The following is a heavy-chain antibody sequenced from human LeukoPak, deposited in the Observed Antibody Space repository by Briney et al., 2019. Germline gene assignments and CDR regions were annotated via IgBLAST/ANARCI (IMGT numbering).Heavy chain of an antibody. V-gene: IGHV3-9*01. CDR2: ISWNSGSI. J-gene: IGHJ3*02. D-gene: IGHD4-17*01. Sequence: GGSLRLSCAASGFNFDDYAMHWVRQTPGKGLEWVSGISWNSGSINYADSVKGRFTISRDNAKNSLYLQMNSLRPEDTALYYCAKDRLITVPKLEDDVFDIWGQGTMVTVSS. CDR1: GFNFDDYA. CDR3: AKDRLITVPKLEDDVFDI.